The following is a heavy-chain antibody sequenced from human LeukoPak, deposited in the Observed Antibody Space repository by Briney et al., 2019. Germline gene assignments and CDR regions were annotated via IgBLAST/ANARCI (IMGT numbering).Heavy chain of an antibody. D-gene: IGHD5-12*01. CDR1: GFTFSSYG. V-gene: IGHV3-30*18. Sequence: GGSLRLSCAASGFTFSSYGMHWVRQAPGKGLEWVAVISYDGSNKYYADSVKGRFTISRDNSKNTLYLQMNSLRAEDTAVYYCAKDRDPYELVVATLPQHWGQGTLVTVSS. J-gene: IGHJ1*01. CDR2: ISYDGSNK. CDR3: AKDRDPYELVVATLPQH.